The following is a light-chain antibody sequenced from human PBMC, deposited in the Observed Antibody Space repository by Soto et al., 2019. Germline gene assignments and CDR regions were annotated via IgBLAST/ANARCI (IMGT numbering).Light chain of an antibody. CDR3: SSYTRSSTSYV. CDR2: EVS. CDR1: SSDVGGYNY. Sequence: QSALTQPASVSGSPGQSITISCTGTSSDVGGYNYVSWYQQHPGKAPKLMIYEVSNRPSRVSNRFSGSKSGNTSSLTISGRQDEEEDDYYCSSYTRSSTSYVFGAGTKLTVL. J-gene: IGLJ1*01. V-gene: IGLV2-14*01.